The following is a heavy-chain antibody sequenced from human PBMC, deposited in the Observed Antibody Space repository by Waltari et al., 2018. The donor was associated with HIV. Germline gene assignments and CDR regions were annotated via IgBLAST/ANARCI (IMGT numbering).Heavy chain of an antibody. J-gene: IGHJ4*02. Sequence: EVQLEESGGGLAKPGGSRSLSCAASGFSFSRYAMNWVRQAPGKGLEWIAYISRSSDYIYYADSIKGRFTISRDNAKNSVFLHMDNLRDVDTAVYYCTATVTTRGTFDYWGQGTAVPVS. CDR1: GFSFSRYA. CDR2: ISRSSDYI. CDR3: TATVTTRGTFDY. V-gene: IGHV3-21*06. D-gene: IGHD4-17*01.